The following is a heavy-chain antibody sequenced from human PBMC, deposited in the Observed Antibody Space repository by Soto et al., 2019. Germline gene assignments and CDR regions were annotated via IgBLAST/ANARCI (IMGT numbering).Heavy chain of an antibody. Sequence: SVKVSCKASGFTFTSSAVQWVRQARGQRLEWIGWIVVGSGNTNYAQKFQERVTITRDMSTSTAYMELSSLRSEDMAVYYCAAVGRDGYNWLDYWGQGTLVTVAS. D-gene: IGHD5-12*01. CDR3: AAVGRDGYNWLDY. CDR2: IVVGSGNT. V-gene: IGHV1-58*01. CDR1: GFTFTSSA. J-gene: IGHJ4*02.